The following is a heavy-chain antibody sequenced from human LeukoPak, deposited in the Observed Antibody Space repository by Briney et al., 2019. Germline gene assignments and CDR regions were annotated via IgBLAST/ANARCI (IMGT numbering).Heavy chain of an antibody. J-gene: IGHJ3*02. CDR2: MYYSGST. CDR1: GDSLSSSRYY. V-gene: IGHV4-39*01. D-gene: IGHD3-3*01. Sequence: PSETLSLTCTVSGDSLSSSRYYWGWIRQPPGKGLQWIGSMYYSGSTYYRPSLKSRVTISVDTSKNQFSLRLSSVTAADTALYYCARRQAWALEQSAFDIWGQGTMVTVSS. CDR3: ARRQAWALEQSAFDI.